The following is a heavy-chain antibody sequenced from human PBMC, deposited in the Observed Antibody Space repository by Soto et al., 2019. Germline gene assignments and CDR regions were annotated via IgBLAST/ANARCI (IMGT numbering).Heavy chain of an antibody. J-gene: IGHJ4*02. CDR2: ISPSGDNT. CDR3: AKSGSHSYFDN. V-gene: IGHV3-23*01. D-gene: IGHD1-26*01. Sequence: GGSLRLSCAASGFTFSSYAMNWVRQAPGKGLEWVSSISPSGDNTYYADSVKGRFTISRDSSKNMLYLQMNSLRAEDTAVYYCAKSGSHSYFDNWGQGTLVTVSS. CDR1: GFTFSSYA.